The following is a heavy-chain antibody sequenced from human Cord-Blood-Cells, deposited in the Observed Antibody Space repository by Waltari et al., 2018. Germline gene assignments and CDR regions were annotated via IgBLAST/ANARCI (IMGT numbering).Heavy chain of an antibody. D-gene: IGHD6-13*01. CDR2: ISGSGGST. CDR3: AKVRIAAAGRVWFDP. V-gene: IGHV3-23*01. Sequence: EVQLLESGGGLVQPGGSLRLSCAASGFTFSSYAMSLVRQASGKGLEWVSAISGSGGSTYYADAVKGRFTISRDNSKNTLYLQMNSLRAEDTAVYYCAKVRIAAAGRVWFDPWGQGTLVTVSS. J-gene: IGHJ5*02. CDR1: GFTFSSYA.